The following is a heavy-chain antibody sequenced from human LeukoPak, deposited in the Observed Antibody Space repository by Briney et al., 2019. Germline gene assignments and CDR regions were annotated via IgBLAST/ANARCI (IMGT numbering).Heavy chain of an antibody. CDR3: ASDYYDSNGYYRTDY. J-gene: IGHJ4*02. V-gene: IGHV3-23*01. CDR2: ISGSGGST. D-gene: IGHD3-22*01. CDR1: GFTFSSYA. Sequence: GGSLRLSCAASGFTFSSYAMSWVRQAPGKGLEWVSAISGSGGSTYYADSVKGRFTISRDNSKNTLYLQMNSLRAEDTAVYYCASDYYDSNGYYRTDYWGQGTLVTVSS.